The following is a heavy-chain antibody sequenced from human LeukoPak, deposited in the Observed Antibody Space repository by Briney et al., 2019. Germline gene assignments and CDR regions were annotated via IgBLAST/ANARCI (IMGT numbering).Heavy chain of an antibody. CDR1: GFTFSSYW. J-gene: IGHJ4*02. Sequence: GGSLRLSCEASGFTFSSYWMHWVRQAPGKGLVWVSRINSDGSSTSYADSVKGRFTISRDNAKNTLYLRMNSLRAEDTAVYYCARDARYYDSSGYPGDYWGQGTLVTVSS. D-gene: IGHD3-22*01. V-gene: IGHV3-74*01. CDR3: ARDARYYDSSGYPGDY. CDR2: INSDGSST.